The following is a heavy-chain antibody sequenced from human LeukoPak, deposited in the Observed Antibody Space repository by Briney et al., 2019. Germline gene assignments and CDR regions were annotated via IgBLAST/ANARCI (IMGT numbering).Heavy chain of an antibody. J-gene: IGHJ4*02. CDR3: ARGFIVATLGPFDY. Sequence: SETLSLTCTVSGGSVSSGSYYWSWIRQPPGKGLEWIGYIYYSGSTNYNPSLKSRVTISVDTSKNQFSLKLGSVTAADTAVYYCARGFIVATLGPFDYWGRGTLVTVSS. CDR1: GGSVSSGSYY. D-gene: IGHD5-12*01. V-gene: IGHV4-61*01. CDR2: IYYSGST.